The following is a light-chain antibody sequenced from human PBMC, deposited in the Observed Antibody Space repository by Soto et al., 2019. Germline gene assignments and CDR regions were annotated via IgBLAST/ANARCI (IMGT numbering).Light chain of an antibody. Sequence: DIQLTQSPSFLSASVGDRVTITCRASQGISNYLAWYQQKPGKVPNLLIYAASTLQSGVPSRFSGSGSGTDFTLTISSLEPEDSAVYYCQQRHMWPITFGQGTRLEIK. CDR3: QQRHMWPIT. CDR2: AAS. J-gene: IGKJ5*01. V-gene: IGKV1-27*01. CDR1: QGISNY.